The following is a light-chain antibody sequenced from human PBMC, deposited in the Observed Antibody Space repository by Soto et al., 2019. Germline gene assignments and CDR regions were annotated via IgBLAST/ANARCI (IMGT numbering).Light chain of an antibody. CDR2: AAS. Sequence: DIQLTQSPSFLSASVGDRVTITCRASQDISDYLAWYQQRPGKAPKLLIYAASTVQSGVPSRFSGSGSGTEFTLTISSLQPEDFATYSCQQLNSYPLTFGGGTKV. CDR1: QDISDY. J-gene: IGKJ4*01. CDR3: QQLNSYPLT. V-gene: IGKV1-9*01.